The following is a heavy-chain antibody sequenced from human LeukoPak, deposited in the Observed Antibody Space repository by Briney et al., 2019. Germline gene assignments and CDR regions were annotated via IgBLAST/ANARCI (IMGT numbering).Heavy chain of an antibody. CDR1: GFTFSSYA. CDR3: ARGPLYDSSGYATIDY. J-gene: IGHJ4*02. V-gene: IGHV3-64*01. D-gene: IGHD3-22*01. CDR2: ISSNGGST. Sequence: GGSLRLSCAASGFTFSSYAMHWVRQAPGKGLEYVSAISSNGGSTYYANSVKGRFTISRDNSKNTLYHQMGSLRAEDMAVYYCARGPLYDSSGYATIDYWGQGTLVTVSS.